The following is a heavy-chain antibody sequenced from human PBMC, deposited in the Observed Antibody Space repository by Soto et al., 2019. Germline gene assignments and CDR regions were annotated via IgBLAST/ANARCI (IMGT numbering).Heavy chain of an antibody. D-gene: IGHD1-26*01. J-gene: IGHJ4*02. CDR2: INGNTGHT. CDR3: ARERKWEPLPY. V-gene: IGHV1-18*01. CDR1: GYTFSRYG. Sequence: QVQLVQSGAEVREPGASVKVSCKTSGYTFSRYGITWVRQAPGQGLEWMGWINGNTGHTIYAMNWEXXLTISTDTSTSTAYMELRSLKSDDTAVYYCARERKWEPLPYWGQGTLVTVSS.